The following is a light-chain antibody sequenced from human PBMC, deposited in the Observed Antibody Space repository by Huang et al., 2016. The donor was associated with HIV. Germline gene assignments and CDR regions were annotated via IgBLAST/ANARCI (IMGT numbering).Light chain of an antibody. CDR3: QQYNKWHRT. CDR2: GAT. V-gene: IGKV3-15*01. Sequence: EIVMTQSPATLSVSPGERATLSCRASQSLTGNLAWYQHKPGQPPRLLIYGATTRAAGAAAIFNASGSGTEFTLTINSLQSEDFAVYYCQQYNKWHRTCGPGTKVDVK. CDR1: QSLTGN. J-gene: IGKJ3*01.